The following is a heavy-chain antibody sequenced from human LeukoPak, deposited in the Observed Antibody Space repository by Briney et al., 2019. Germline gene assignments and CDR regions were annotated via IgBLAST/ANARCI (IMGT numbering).Heavy chain of an antibody. CDR2: ISAYNGNT. D-gene: IGHD5-18*01. CDR1: GYTFTSYG. J-gene: IGHJ4*02. V-gene: IGHV1-18*01. Sequence: ASVKVSCKASGYTFTSYGISWVRQAPGQGLEWMGWISAYNGNTNYAQKFQGRVTITADESTSTAYMELSSLRCEDTAVYYCARGGPGSGYSYGLDYWGQGTLVTVSS. CDR3: ARGGPGSGYSYGLDY.